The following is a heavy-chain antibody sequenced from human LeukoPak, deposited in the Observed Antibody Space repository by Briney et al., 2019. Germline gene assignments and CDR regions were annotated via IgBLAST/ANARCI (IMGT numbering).Heavy chain of an antibody. J-gene: IGHJ4*02. CDR1: GFTFTSFK. Sequence: QSGGPLRVSCAASGFTFTSFKMSWVLQAPGKGLEWVANIKQDGSEKYYVDSVKGRLTISRDNANNSLYLQMNSLRVEDTAVYYCARGRGVNSWGQGTLVTVSS. CDR3: ARGRGVNS. V-gene: IGHV3-7*04. D-gene: IGHD6-25*01. CDR2: IKQDGSEK.